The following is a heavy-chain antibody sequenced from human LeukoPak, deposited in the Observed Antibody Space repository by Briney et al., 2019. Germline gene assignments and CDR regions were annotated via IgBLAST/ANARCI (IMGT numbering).Heavy chain of an antibody. Sequence: GGSLRLFCAASGFTFSGCWMHWVRDAPGKGLVWVSRINSDWSSTIYADSVKGRFTNTRDNAKNTLYLQMNSLRAEDTAVYYCARDQYGRFDYWGQGTLVTVSS. J-gene: IGHJ4*02. CDR2: INSDWSST. D-gene: IGHD2-15*01. CDR3: ARDQYGRFDY. CDR1: GFTFSGCW. V-gene: IGHV3-74*01.